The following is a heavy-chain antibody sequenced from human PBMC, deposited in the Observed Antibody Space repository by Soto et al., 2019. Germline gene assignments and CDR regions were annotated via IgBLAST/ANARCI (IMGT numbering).Heavy chain of an antibody. CDR1: GYTFTSYD. CDR3: AKSSRQYASAIQAFFDP. CDR2: MNPNSGNT. J-gene: IGHJ5*02. Sequence: ASVKVSCKASGYTFTSYDINWVRQATGQGLEWMGWMNPNSGNTGYAQKFQGRVTMTRNTSISTAYMELSSLRADDTAVYYCAKSSRQYASAIQAFFDPWGLGTLVTVSS. D-gene: IGHD2-2*01. V-gene: IGHV1-8*01.